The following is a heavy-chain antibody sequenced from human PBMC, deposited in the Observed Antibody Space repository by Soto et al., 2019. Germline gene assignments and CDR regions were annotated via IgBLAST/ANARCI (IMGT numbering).Heavy chain of an antibody. CDR3: ARGRSSGWYVDY. CDR2: MNPNSGNT. Sequence: QVQLVQSGAEVKKPGASVKVSCKASGYTFTSYDINWVRQATGQGLEWMGWMNPNSGNTGYAQKFQGRVTMNRNTSLSTAYMELSSLRSEDTAVDYCARGRSSGWYVDYWGQGTLVTVSS. CDR1: GYTFTSYD. D-gene: IGHD6-19*01. J-gene: IGHJ4*02. V-gene: IGHV1-8*01.